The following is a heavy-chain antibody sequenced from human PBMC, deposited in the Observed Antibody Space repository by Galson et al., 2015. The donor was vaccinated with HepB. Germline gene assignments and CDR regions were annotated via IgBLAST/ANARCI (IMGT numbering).Heavy chain of an antibody. J-gene: IGHJ4*02. CDR1: GFTFGDHA. D-gene: IGHD2-21*01. CDR2: IRHKGYGGTA. Sequence: SLRLSCATSGFTFGDHAMSWFRQAPGKGLEWVGFIRHKGYGGTAEYAASVKARFSISRDDSESIAYLQMDSLKTDDTAVYYCTRESGGDSDYWGQGTLVTVSS. V-gene: IGHV3-49*03. CDR3: TRESGGDSDY.